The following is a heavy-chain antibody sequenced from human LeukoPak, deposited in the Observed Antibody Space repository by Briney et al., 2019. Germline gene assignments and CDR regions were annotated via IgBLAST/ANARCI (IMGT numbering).Heavy chain of an antibody. J-gene: IGHJ4*02. CDR3: AKWGSGYYRYFDY. V-gene: IGHV3-23*01. Sequence: SGGSLRLSCAASGFTFTNAWMSWVRQAPGKGLEWVSAISGSGGSTYYADSVKGRFTISRDNSKNTLYLQMNSLRAEDTAAYYCAKWGSGYYRYFDYWGQGTLVTVSS. CDR1: GFTFTNAW. CDR2: ISGSGGST. D-gene: IGHD3-22*01.